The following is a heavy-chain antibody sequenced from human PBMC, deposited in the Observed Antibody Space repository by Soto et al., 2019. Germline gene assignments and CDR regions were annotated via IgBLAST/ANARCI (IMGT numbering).Heavy chain of an antibody. CDR2: IGGGNDI. CDR1: GFTFRDYA. J-gene: IGHJ3*02. Sequence: GGSQRLSCEASGFTFRDYARSWVRQPPGEGPEWVSTIGGGNDIFYAESVKGRFTISRDDSRDTMYLQMDNLRVEDTAIYFCAKDSVSYNRIYDAFDIWGQGTVVTVSS. D-gene: IGHD3-3*02. CDR3: AKDSVSYNRIYDAFDI. V-gene: IGHV3-23*01.